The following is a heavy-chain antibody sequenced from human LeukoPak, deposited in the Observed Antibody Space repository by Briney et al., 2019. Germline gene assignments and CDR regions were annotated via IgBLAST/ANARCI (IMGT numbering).Heavy chain of an antibody. D-gene: IGHD3-22*01. V-gene: IGHV3-21*01. J-gene: IGHJ4*02. CDR2: ISSSSTYI. CDR3: AKDPTHYRVWDYYETIGLSY. CDR1: GFTFSAYN. Sequence: GGSLRLSCTASGFTFSAYNMNWVRQAPGKGLEWVSSISSSSTYIYYADSVKGRFTISRDNAKNSLYLQMNSLRAEDTAVYYCAKDPTHYRVWDYYETIGLSYWGQGTLVTVSS.